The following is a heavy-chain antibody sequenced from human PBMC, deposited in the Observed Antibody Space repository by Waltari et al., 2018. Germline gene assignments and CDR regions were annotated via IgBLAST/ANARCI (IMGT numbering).Heavy chain of an antibody. CDR2: INPNSGGT. Sequence: QVQLVQSGAEVKKPGASVKVSCKASGYTFTGYYMHWVRQAPGQGLEWMGCINPNSGGTNYAQKFQGRVTMTRDTSISTAYMELSRLRSDDTAVYYCARDCSSSSEVTWFDPWGQGTLVTVSS. CDR1: GYTFTGYY. J-gene: IGHJ5*02. CDR3: ARDCSSSSEVTWFDP. V-gene: IGHV1-2*02. D-gene: IGHD6-6*01.